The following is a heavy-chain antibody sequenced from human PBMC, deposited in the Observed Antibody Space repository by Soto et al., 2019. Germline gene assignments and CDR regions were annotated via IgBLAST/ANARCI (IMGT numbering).Heavy chain of an antibody. CDR1: GFTFSSYA. CDR3: AKPSGIRAGYYYYGMDV. Sequence: GGSLRLSCAASGFTFSSYAMSWVRQAPGKGLEWVSAISGSGGSTYYADSVKGRFTISRDNSKNTLYLQMNSLRAEDTAVYYCAKPSGIRAGYYYYGMDVWGQGTTVTVSS. J-gene: IGHJ6*02. D-gene: IGHD6-25*01. CDR2: ISGSGGST. V-gene: IGHV3-23*01.